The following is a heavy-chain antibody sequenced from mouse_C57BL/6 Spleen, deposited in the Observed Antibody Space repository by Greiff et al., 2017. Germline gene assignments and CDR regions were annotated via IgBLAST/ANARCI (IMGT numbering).Heavy chain of an antibody. CDR3: ARGGYYGSSEDY. V-gene: IGHV3-6*01. J-gene: IGHJ2*01. CDR1: GYSITRGYY. Sequence: DVKLQESGPGLVKPSQSLSLTCSVTGYSITRGYYWNWIRQFPGNKLEWMGYISYDGSNNYHPSLKNRISITRDTAKNQFFLELKSVTTENTAEYDCARGGYYGSSEDYWGQGTTLTVSA. CDR2: ISYDGSN. D-gene: IGHD1-1*01.